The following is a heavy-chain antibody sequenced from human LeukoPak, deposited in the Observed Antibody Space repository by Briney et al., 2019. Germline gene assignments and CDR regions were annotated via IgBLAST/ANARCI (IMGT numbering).Heavy chain of an antibody. J-gene: IGHJ4*02. CDR3: ASRKLGNDY. CDR2: IYHTGST. Sequence: SETLSLTCTISGGSVSDYYWSWIRQSPGKGLEWIGYIYHTGSTSYSPSLKSRVTILADTSQNQFSLKLSSVTAADTAVYYCASRKLGNDYWGQGTLVTVSS. CDR1: GGSVSDYY. V-gene: IGHV4-59*02. D-gene: IGHD7-27*01.